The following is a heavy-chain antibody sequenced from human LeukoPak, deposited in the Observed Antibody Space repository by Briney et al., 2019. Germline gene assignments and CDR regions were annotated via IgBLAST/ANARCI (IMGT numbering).Heavy chain of an antibody. J-gene: IGHJ4*02. D-gene: IGHD3-10*01. CDR1: GFTFTTYG. Sequence: QSGGSLRLSCAASGFTFTTYGMNWVRQAPGKGLEWVSYISSGRSTIYYADSVKGRFTISRDNAKNSLYLQMNSLRVEDTAVYYCVTAHASGGPYWGQGTLVTVSS. CDR2: ISSGRSTI. CDR3: VTAHASGGPY. V-gene: IGHV3-48*04.